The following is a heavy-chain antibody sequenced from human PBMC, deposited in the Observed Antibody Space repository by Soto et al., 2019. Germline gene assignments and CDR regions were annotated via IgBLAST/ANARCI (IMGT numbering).Heavy chain of an antibody. D-gene: IGHD2-15*01. J-gene: IGHJ3*02. Sequence: GGSLRLSCAASGFTFSSYDMHWVRQATGKGLEWVSAIGTAGDTYYPGSVKGRFTISRENAKNSLYLQMNSLRAGDTAVYYCAREGVSCSGGSCYHAFDIWGQGTMVTVSS. CDR3: AREGVSCSGGSCYHAFDI. V-gene: IGHV3-13*01. CDR1: GFTFSSYD. CDR2: IGTAGDT.